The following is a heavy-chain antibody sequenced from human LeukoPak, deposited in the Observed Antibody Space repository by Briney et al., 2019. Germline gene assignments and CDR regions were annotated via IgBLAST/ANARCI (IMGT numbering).Heavy chain of an antibody. CDR3: ARAFPVKTYDY. CDR2: ISSSSSYI. Sequence: KPSETLSLTCTVSGGSISSYYWSWVRQAPGKGLEWVSSISSSSSYIYYADSVKGRFTISRDNAKNSLYLQMNSLRAEDTAVYYCARAFPVKTYDYWGQGTLVTVSS. J-gene: IGHJ4*02. CDR1: GGSISSYY. V-gene: IGHV3-21*01.